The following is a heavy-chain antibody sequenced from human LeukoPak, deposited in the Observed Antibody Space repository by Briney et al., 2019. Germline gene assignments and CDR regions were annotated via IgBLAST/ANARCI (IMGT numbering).Heavy chain of an antibody. Sequence: PGRSLRLSCAASGFTFSSYGMHWVRQAPGKGLEWVSAIDAGGNTYYPDSVKGRFTISRDNSKNTLYLQMNSLRAEETAVYYCAKEWALPLTGIDYWGQGTLVTVSS. D-gene: IGHD3-9*01. J-gene: IGHJ4*02. CDR2: IDAGGNT. CDR1: GFTFSSYG. CDR3: AKEWALPLTGIDY. V-gene: IGHV3-23*01.